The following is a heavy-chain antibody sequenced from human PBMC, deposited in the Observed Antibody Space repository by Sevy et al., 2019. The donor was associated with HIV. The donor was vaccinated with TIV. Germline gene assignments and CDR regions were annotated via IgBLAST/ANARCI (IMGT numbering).Heavy chain of an antibody. V-gene: IGHV4-61*01. CDR2: IYYSGST. J-gene: IGHJ4*02. CDR1: GGSVSSGSYY. CDR3: ARALGGSYHFAY. Sequence: SETLSLTCTVSGGSVSSGSYYWSWIRQPPGKGLEWIGYIYYSGSTNYNPSLKSRVTISVDTSKNQFSLKLSSVTAADTAVYYCARALGGSYHFAYWGQGTLVTVSS. D-gene: IGHD1-26*01.